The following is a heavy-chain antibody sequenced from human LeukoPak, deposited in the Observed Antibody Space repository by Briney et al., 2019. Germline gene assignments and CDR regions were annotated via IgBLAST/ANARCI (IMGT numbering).Heavy chain of an antibody. V-gene: IGHV1-24*01. J-gene: IGHJ2*01. Sequence: ASVKVSCKGSGYTLTELSMHWVRQAPGKGLEWMGGFDPEDGETIYAQKFQGRVTMTEDTSTDTAYMELSSLRSEDTAVYYCATDFAPAAGPQGWFDLWGRGTLVTVSS. CDR2: FDPEDGET. CDR3: ATDFAPAAGPQGWFDL. CDR1: GYTLTELS. D-gene: IGHD6-13*01.